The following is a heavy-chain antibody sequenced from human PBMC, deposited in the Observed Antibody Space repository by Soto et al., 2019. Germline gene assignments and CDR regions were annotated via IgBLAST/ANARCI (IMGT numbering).Heavy chain of an antibody. CDR1: GFSFSNYA. CDR2: IWYDGSNK. Sequence: QVQLVESGGGVVHPGKSLRLSCAASGFSFSNYAMHWVRQAPGKGLEWVAVIWYDGSNKYYADSVKGRFTIYKDNSQTTVYLPMNSLRAEDTAVYYCTRDPYGGSRYYFDSWGQGTLVTVSS. V-gene: IGHV3-33*01. CDR3: TRDPYGGSRYYFDS. D-gene: IGHD1-26*01. J-gene: IGHJ4*02.